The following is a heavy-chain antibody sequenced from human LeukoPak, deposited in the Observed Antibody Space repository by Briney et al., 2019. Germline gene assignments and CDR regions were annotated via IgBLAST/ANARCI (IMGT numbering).Heavy chain of an antibody. CDR1: ALTFSTYW. V-gene: IGHV3-7*01. CDR2: IKQDGSKK. CDR3: YTAVPDY. Sequence: GGSRRLSWAPAALTFSTYWMTWVRQAHGGGLGWVANIKQDGSKKIYVDSVKGRVNISQDNPKNSLYLQINSLRAEDTAVYYCYTAVPDYWGQGILVTVSS. J-gene: IGHJ4*02. D-gene: IGHD2-2*02.